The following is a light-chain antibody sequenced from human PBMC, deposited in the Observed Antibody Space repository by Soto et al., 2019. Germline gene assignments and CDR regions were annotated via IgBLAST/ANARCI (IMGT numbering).Light chain of an antibody. CDR1: SFYSDYK. CDR3: GADHGSGSSFV. J-gene: IGLJ2*01. CDR2: VGTGGIVG. Sequence: QLVLTQPPSTSASLGASVTLTCTLGSFYSDYKVDWCQQRPGKGPRFVMRVGTGGIVGSKGDGIPDRFSVAGSGLNRYLTXXXXXEEDESXYHCGADHGSGSSFVFGGGTKLTVL. V-gene: IGLV9-49*01.